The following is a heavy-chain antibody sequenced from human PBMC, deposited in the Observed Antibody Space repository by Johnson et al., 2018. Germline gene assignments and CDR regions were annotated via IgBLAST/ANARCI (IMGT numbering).Heavy chain of an antibody. CDR2: ISSDGSNK. CDR1: GFTFSSYA. CDR3: ARAYYYDSSDAFDI. V-gene: IGHV3-30-3*01. J-gene: IGHJ3*02. D-gene: IGHD3-22*01. Sequence: QVQLVESGGGVVQPGRSLRLSCAASGFTFSSYAMHWVRQAPGKGLEWVAVISSDGSNKYYADSVKGRFTISRDNSKNTLYLQMNSLRAEDTAVYYCARAYYYDSSDAFDIWGQGTMVTVSS.